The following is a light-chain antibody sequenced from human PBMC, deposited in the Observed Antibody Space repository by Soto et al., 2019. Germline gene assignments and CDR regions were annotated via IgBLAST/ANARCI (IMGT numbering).Light chain of an antibody. CDR1: SSDVGSYNL. Sequence: QSALTQPASVSGSPGQSITISCTGTSSDVGSYNLVSWYQQHPGKAPKLMIYEGSKRPSGVSNRFSGSKSGNTASLTISGLQAEDEAYYYCCSYAGSSTFYVVFGGGTKLTVL. J-gene: IGLJ2*01. V-gene: IGLV2-23*03. CDR3: CSYAGSSTFYVV. CDR2: EGS.